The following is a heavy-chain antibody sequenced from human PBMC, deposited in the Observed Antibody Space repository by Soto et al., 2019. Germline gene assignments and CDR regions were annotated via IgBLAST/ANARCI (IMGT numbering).Heavy chain of an antibody. CDR1: GFIFGDYA. D-gene: IGHD1-20*01. CDR2: IRSKDYRGTT. CDR3: ARPQRSYRYLNQRMADWFDP. Sequence: PGGSLRLSCTASGFIFGDYAMSWFRQAPGKGLEWVSLIRSKDYRGTTEYAASVKGRFTISRDDSKSIAYLQMNSLKTEDTAVYYCARPQRSYRYLNQRMADWFDPWGQGTLVTVSS. J-gene: IGHJ5*02. V-gene: IGHV3-49*03.